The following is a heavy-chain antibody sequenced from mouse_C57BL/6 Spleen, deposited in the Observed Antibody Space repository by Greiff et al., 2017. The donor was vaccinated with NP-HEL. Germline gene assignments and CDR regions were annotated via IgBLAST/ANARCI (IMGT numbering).Heavy chain of an antibody. D-gene: IGHD2-12*01. CDR3: TMPSPYYSALDY. CDR2: IDPETGGT. CDR1: GYTFTDYE. J-gene: IGHJ2*01. V-gene: IGHV1-15*01. Sequence: QVQLQQSGAELVRPGASVTLSCKASGYTFTDYEMHWVKQTPVHGLEWIGAIDPETGGTAYNQKFKGKAILTADKSSSTAYMELRSLTSEDSAVYYCTMPSPYYSALDYWGQGTTLTVSS.